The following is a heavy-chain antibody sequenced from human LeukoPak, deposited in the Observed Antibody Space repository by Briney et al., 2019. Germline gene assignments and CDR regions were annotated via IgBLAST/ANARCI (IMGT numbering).Heavy chain of an antibody. CDR3: AKEGGLLWDYFDY. CDR2: IRYEGSNK. CDR1: GFTFSSYG. D-gene: IGHD3-16*01. V-gene: IGHV3-30*02. Sequence: GGSLRLSCAASGFTFSSYGMHWVRQAPGKGLEWVAFIRYEGSNKYYADSVKGRFTISRDNSKNTLYLQMNSLRAEDTAVYYCAKEGGLLWDYFDYWGQGTLVTVSS. J-gene: IGHJ4*02.